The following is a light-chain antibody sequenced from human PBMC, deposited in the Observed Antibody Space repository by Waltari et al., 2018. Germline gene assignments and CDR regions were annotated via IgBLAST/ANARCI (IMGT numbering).Light chain of an antibody. CDR1: SSAIGGSNR. CDR3: CSYGTGSTYV. Sequence: QSALTQPASVSGSPGQSIPIPCTGTSSAIGGSNRVSWYQQYPGRAPKLIIYEVTKRPSGVSNRFSGSKSGSTASLTISGVQAEDEADYYCCSYGTGSTYVFGTGTKVTVL. CDR2: EVT. J-gene: IGLJ1*01. V-gene: IGLV2-23*02.